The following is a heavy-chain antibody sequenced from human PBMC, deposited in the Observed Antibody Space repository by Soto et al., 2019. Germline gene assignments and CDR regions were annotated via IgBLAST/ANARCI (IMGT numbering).Heavy chain of an antibody. Sequence: QVQLVQSGAEVKKPGASVKVSCKASGYTFTSYDINWVRQATGQGLEWMGWMNPNSGNTGYAQKFQGRLTMTRNTSISTAYMERSSLRSEDTAVYYCATPNDYGDLNFDYWGQGTLVTVSS. CDR1: GYTFTSYD. CDR3: ATPNDYGDLNFDY. J-gene: IGHJ4*02. V-gene: IGHV1-8*01. D-gene: IGHD4-17*01. CDR2: MNPNSGNT.